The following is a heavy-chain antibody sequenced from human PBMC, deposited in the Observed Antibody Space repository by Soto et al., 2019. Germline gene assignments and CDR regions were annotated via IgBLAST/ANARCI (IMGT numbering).Heavy chain of an antibody. CDR3: ARDQGIAVAVFDY. Sequence: SETLSLTCTVSGGSVPSGSYYWSWIRQPPGKGLEGIGYIYFSGSTNYNPSLKSRVSISVDTSKNQISLKLSSVTAADTGVYYCARDQGIAVAVFDYWGQGTLVTAPQ. V-gene: IGHV4-61*01. CDR2: IYFSGST. CDR1: GGSVPSGSYY. J-gene: IGHJ4*02. D-gene: IGHD6-19*01.